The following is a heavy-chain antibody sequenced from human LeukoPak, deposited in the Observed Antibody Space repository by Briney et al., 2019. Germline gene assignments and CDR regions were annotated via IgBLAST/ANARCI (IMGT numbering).Heavy chain of an antibody. D-gene: IGHD3-9*01. CDR3: ARRGRYFAEDHGMDV. CDR2: IYPGDSDT. V-gene: IGHV5-51*01. J-gene: IGHJ6*04. Sequence: GESLKISCKGSGYSFTSYWIGWVRQMPGKGLEWMGIIYPGDSDTRYSPSFQGQVTISADKSISAAYLQWSSLKASDTAMYYCARRGRYFAEDHGMDVWGKGTTVTVSS. CDR1: GYSFTSYW.